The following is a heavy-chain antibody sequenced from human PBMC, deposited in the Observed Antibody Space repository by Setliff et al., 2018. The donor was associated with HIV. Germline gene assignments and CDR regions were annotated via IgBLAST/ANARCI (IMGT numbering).Heavy chain of an antibody. CDR1: GYTFTTYG. Sequence: ASVKVSCKPSGYTFTTYGLSWVRQAPGQGLEWMGWISAYNGDTNYAQKVQGRVSMTTDTSTSTAYMELRSLRFDDTAVYYCTRTSSSRPDAFDIWGQGTMVTVSS. CDR2: ISAYNGDT. J-gene: IGHJ3*02. D-gene: IGHD6-13*01. V-gene: IGHV1-18*01. CDR3: TRTSSSRPDAFDI.